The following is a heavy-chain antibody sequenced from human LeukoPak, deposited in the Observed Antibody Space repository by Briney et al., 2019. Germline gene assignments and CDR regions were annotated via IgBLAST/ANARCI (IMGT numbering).Heavy chain of an antibody. D-gene: IGHD2-21*02. Sequence: GGSLRLSCAASGFTFSSYGMHWVRQAPGKGLEWVAVISYDGSNKYYTDSVKGRFTISRDNSKNTLYLQLNSLKPEDTAAYYCAKDTRCGGDCYSVGNYWGQGTLVTVSS. J-gene: IGHJ4*02. CDR2: ISYDGSNK. CDR3: AKDTRCGGDCYSVGNY. CDR1: GFTFSSYG. V-gene: IGHV3-30*18.